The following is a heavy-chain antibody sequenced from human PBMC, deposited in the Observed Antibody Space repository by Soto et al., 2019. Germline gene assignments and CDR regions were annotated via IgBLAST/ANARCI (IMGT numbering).Heavy chain of an antibody. CDR1: GGSISSYY. V-gene: IGHV4-59*01. J-gene: IGHJ6*02. CDR2: IYYSGST. CDR3: AGYCSGGSCYTFDYYYGMDV. D-gene: IGHD2-15*01. Sequence: SETLSLTCTVSGGSISSYYWSWIRQPPGKGLEWIGYIYYSGSTNYNPSLKSRVTISVDTSKNQFSLKLSSVTAADTAVYYCAGYCSGGSCYTFDYYYGMDVWGQGTTVTVSS.